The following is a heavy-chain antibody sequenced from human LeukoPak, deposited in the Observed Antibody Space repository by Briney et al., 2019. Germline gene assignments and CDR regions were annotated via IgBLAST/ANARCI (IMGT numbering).Heavy chain of an antibody. CDR2: ISYDGSNK. CDR3: AKDHYDILTRVNNPGDY. D-gene: IGHD3-9*01. CDR1: GFTFSSYA. V-gene: IGHV3-30-3*01. Sequence: GGSLRLSCAASGFTFSSYAMHWVRQAPGKGLEWVAVISYDGSNKYYADSVKGRFTISRDNSKNTLYLQMNSLRAEDTAVYYCAKDHYDILTRVNNPGDYWGQGTLVTVSS. J-gene: IGHJ4*02.